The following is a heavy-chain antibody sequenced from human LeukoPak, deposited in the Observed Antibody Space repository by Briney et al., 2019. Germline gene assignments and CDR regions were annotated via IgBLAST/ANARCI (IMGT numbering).Heavy chain of an antibody. CDR3: AKDIGPVAGTGGDY. CDR2: INTHGSST. V-gene: IGHV3-74*01. CDR1: GFAFSNYW. Sequence: GGSLRLSCAASGFAFSNYWLHWVRQAPGKGLEWVARINTHGSSTNYADSVKGRFTISRDNAKNTLYLQMTSLRAEDTALYYCAKDIGPVAGTGGDYWGQGTLVTVSS. J-gene: IGHJ4*02. D-gene: IGHD6-19*01.